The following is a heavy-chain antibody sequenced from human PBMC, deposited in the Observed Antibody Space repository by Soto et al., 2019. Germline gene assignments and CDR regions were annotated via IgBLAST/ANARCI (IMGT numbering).Heavy chain of an antibody. Sequence: ASVKVSCKASGYTFTSYAMHWVRQAPGQRLEWMGWINAGNGNTKYSQKFQGRVTITRGTSASTAYMELSSLRSEDTAVYYCARGLVSSGLPNDAFDIWGQGTMVTVSS. J-gene: IGHJ3*02. CDR2: INAGNGNT. D-gene: IGHD6-19*01. V-gene: IGHV1-3*01. CDR1: GYTFTSYA. CDR3: ARGLVSSGLPNDAFDI.